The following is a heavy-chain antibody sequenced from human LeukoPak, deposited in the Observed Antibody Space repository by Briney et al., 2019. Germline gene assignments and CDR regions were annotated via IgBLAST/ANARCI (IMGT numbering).Heavy chain of an antibody. V-gene: IGHV3-21*01. CDR2: ISSSSGYI. CDR1: GLTFSSYS. J-gene: IGHJ4*02. D-gene: IGHD6-13*01. CDR3: ASGPRIATAMTGIGRSDY. Sequence: GGSLRLSCAASGLTFSSYSMNWVRQAPGKGLEWVSSISSSSGYIYYADSVKGRFTISRDNAKNSLYLQMNSLRAEDTAVYYCASGPRIATAMTGIGRSDYWGQGTLVTVSS.